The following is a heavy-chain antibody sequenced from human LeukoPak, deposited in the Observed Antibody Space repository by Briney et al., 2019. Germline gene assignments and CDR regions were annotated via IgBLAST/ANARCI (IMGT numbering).Heavy chain of an antibody. CDR3: ARVWDGDGCNLDY. J-gene: IGHJ4*02. D-gene: IGHD5-24*01. CDR1: ESTYSSYG. CDR2: IKQDGSEK. Sequence: GGSLRLSGEALESTYSSYGWTGFRQVPGKGLEWMANIKQDGSEKYYVDSVKGRFTISRDNAKNLLYLQMNSLRAEDTAVYYCARVWDGDGCNLDYWGQGTLVTVSS. V-gene: IGHV3-7*01.